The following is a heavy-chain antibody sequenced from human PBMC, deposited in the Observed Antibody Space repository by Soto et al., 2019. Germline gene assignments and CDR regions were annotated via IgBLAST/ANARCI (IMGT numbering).Heavy chain of an antibody. D-gene: IGHD1-26*01. J-gene: IGHJ4*02. CDR1: GGTFKTYT. CDR3: ATWRTYSGSYCFDY. Sequence: QVQLVQSGAELKKPGSSVNVSCAASGGTFKTYTINWVRQAPEQGLEWIGQIIPMYDSANYAQRFQGRVTISADKSTNIAYMELSGLRSEDTALYYCATWRTYSGSYCFDYWGQGTLVSVSS. V-gene: IGHV1-69*06. CDR2: IIPMYDSA.